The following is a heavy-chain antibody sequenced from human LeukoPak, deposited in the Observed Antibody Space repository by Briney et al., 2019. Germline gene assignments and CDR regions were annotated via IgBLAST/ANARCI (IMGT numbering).Heavy chain of an antibody. V-gene: IGHV4-39*01. Sequence: SETLSLTCTVSGDSISTYYWNWIRQPPGKGLEWIGSIYYSGSTYYNPSLKSRVTISVDTSKNQFSLKLSSVTAADTAVYYCARHFVRDEHTTHYFDYWGQGTLVTVSS. CDR3: ARHFVRDEHTTHYFDY. CDR2: IYYSGST. CDR1: GDSISTYY. D-gene: IGHD3-16*02. J-gene: IGHJ4*02.